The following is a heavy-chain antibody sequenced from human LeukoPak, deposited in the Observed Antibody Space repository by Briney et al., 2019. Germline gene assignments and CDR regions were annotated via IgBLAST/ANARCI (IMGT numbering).Heavy chain of an antibody. CDR1: GFTFSSYS. CDR3: ARGLLTGTTC. J-gene: IGHJ4*02. CDR2: ISSSSSTI. Sequence: GGSLRLSCAASGFTFSSYSMNWVRQAPGKGLEWVSYISSSSSTIYYADSVKGRFTISRDNAKNSLYLQMNSLRAEDTAVYYCARGLLTGTTCWGQGTLVTVSS. V-gene: IGHV3-48*01. D-gene: IGHD1-7*01.